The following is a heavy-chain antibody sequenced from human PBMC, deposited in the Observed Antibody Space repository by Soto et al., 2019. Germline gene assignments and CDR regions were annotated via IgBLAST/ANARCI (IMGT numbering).Heavy chain of an antibody. CDR1: GGSISSSSYY. D-gene: IGHD1-26*01. Sequence: SETLSLTCTVSGGSISSSSYYWGWTRQPPGKGLEWIGSIYYSGSIYYNTSLKSRVTISVDTSKNHFSLKLSSVTAADTAVYYCATQEVGGSYVYTFDPWGQGTLVTVSS. CDR2: IYYSGSI. V-gene: IGHV4-39*02. J-gene: IGHJ5*02. CDR3: ATQEVGGSYVYTFDP.